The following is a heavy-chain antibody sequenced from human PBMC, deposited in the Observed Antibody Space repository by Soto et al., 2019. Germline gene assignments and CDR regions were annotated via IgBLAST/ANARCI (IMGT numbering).Heavy chain of an antibody. CDR3: ASGNTMVRGAYYYMDV. CDR1: GGSFSGYY. D-gene: IGHD3-10*01. J-gene: IGHJ6*03. Sequence: QVPLQQWGAGLLKPSETLSLTCAVYGGSFSGYYWSWIRQPPGKGLEWIGEINHSGSTNYNPSLKSRVTISVDTSKNQFSLKLSSVTAADTAVYYCASGNTMVRGAYYYMDVWGKGPTVTVSS. V-gene: IGHV4-34*01. CDR2: INHSGST.